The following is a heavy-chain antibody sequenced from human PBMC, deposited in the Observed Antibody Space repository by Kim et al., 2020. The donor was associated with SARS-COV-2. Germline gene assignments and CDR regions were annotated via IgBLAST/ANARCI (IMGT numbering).Heavy chain of an antibody. Sequence: YTNYADSVKGRFTISRDNAKNSLYLQMNSLRAEDTAVYYCARAYSGSFDYWGQGTLVTVSS. CDR3: ARAYSGSFDY. J-gene: IGHJ4*02. CDR2: YT. D-gene: IGHD1-26*01. V-gene: IGHV3-11*05.